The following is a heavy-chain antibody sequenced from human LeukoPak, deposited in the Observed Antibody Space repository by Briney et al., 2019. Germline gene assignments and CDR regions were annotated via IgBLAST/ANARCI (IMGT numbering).Heavy chain of an antibody. CDR2: IYHSGST. CDR1: GGSISSGGYY. J-gene: IGHJ4*02. V-gene: IGHV4-30-2*01. D-gene: IGHD3-10*01. CDR3: ARAGSFIRSRTFDY. Sequence: PSQTLSLTCTVSGGSISSGGYYWSWIRQPPGKGLEWIGYIYHSGSTYYNPSLKSRVTISVDRSKNQFSLKLSSVTAADTAVYYCARAGSFIRSRTFDYWGQGTLVTVSS.